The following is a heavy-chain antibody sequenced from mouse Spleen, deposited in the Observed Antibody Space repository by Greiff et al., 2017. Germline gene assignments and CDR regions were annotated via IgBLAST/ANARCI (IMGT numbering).Heavy chain of an antibody. D-gene: IGHD2-4*01. J-gene: IGHJ2*01. CDR2: INPSSGYT. Sequence: VQLVESGAELARPGASVKMSCKASGYTFTSYTMHWVKQRPGQGLEWIGYINPSSGYTKYNQKFKDKATLTADKSSSTAYMQLSSLTSEDSAVYYCAKYDYGFDYWGQGTTLTVSS. CDR1: GYTFTSYT. V-gene: IGHV1-4*01. CDR3: AKYDYGFDY.